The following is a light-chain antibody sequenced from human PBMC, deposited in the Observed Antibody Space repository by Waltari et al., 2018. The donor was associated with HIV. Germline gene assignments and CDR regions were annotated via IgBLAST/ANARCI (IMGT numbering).Light chain of an antibody. Sequence: EVVVTQTPAALSVFPGKDGTLSCTTSQNVGNNVAWSQKKLGQAPRLLIYGASTRATGVPGKFGGSGSGTEFNFTIASLQAEDSAVYYCQHYDNWSRTFGPGTTVEI. J-gene: IGKJ1*01. CDR2: GAS. CDR1: QNVGNN. CDR3: QHYDNWSRT. V-gene: IGKV3-15*01.